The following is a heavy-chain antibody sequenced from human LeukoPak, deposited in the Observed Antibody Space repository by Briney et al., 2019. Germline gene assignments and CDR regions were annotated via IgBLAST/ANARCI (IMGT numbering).Heavy chain of an antibody. CDR3: ARDIGRSYDSSGYKGLGY. CDR2: IYTSGST. CDR1: GVSISSYY. D-gene: IGHD3-22*01. Sequence: KTSETLSLTCTVSGVSISSYYWSWIRQPAGKGLEWIGRIYTSGSTNYNPSLKSRVTMSVDTSKNQFSLKLSFVTAADTAVYYCARDIGRSYDSSGYKGLGYWGQGTLVTVSS. J-gene: IGHJ4*02. V-gene: IGHV4-4*07.